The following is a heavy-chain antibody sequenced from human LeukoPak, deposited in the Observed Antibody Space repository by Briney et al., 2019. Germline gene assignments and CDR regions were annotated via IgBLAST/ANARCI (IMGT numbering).Heavy chain of an antibody. CDR3: AKDYSTVDTTGDY. V-gene: IGHV3-30*02. J-gene: IGHJ4*02. CDR2: IRNDGSNK. CDR1: GFTFSSYG. Sequence: PGGSLRLSCAASGFTFSSYGMHWVRQAPGKGLEWVAFIRNDGSNKYYADSVKGRFTISRDNSKNTLYVQMNSLRAEDTAAYYCAKDYSTVDTTGDYWGQGTLVTVSS. D-gene: IGHD4-23*01.